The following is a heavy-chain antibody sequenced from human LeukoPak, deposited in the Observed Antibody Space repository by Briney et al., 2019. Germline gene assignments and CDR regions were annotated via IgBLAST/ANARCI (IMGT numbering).Heavy chain of an antibody. J-gene: IGHJ5*02. Sequence: GGSLRLSCAASGFTFSSYGMHWVRQAPGKGLEWVAVISYDGSNKYYADSVKGRFTISRDNSKNTLYLQMNSLRAEDTAVYYCARDYIGGGGFDPWGQGTLVTVSP. CDR3: ARDYIGGGGFDP. D-gene: IGHD2-15*01. CDR2: ISYDGSNK. V-gene: IGHV3-30*03. CDR1: GFTFSSYG.